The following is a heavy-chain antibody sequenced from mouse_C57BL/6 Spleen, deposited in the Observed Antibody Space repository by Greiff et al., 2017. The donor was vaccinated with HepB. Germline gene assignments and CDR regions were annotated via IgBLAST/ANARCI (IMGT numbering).Heavy chain of an antibody. CDR1: GYTFTDYN. V-gene: IGHV1-22*01. J-gene: IGHJ4*01. CDR3: AHYGSRYYAMDY. CDR2: INPNNGGT. D-gene: IGHD1-1*01. Sequence: EVQLQQSGPELVKPGASVKMSCKASGYTFTDYNMHWVKQSNGKSLEWIGYINPNNGGTSYNQKVKGKATLTVNKASSTAYMELRSLTSDDSAVYYCAHYGSRYYAMDYWGPGTSVTVSS.